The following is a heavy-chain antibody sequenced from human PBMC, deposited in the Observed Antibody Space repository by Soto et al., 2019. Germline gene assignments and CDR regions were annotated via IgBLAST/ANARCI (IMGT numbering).Heavy chain of an antibody. CDR1: GYTFINYG. D-gene: IGHD2-2*01. J-gene: IGHJ6*02. CDR3: ADRIVPSVYYGMDV. CDR2: ISPYRGNT. V-gene: IGHV1-18*01. Sequence: QVQLVQSGAEVKKPGASVKVSCKASGYTFINYGISWVRQAPGQGLEWMGWISPYRGNTNYAQKFQGRVTMTSDTTTTTAYMELRRLRADDTGVYYWADRIVPSVYYGMDVWGQGTTVTVSS.